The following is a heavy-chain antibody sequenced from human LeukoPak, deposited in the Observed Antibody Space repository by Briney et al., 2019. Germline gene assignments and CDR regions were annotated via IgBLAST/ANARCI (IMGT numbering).Heavy chain of an antibody. D-gene: IGHD3-22*01. V-gene: IGHV3-21*01. J-gene: IGHJ4*02. CDR2: ISSSSSYI. Sequence: GGSLRLSCAASGFTFSSYSMNWVRQAPGKGLEWVSSISSSSSYIYYADSVKGRFTISRDNAKNSLYLQMNSLRAEDTAVYYCARVTGVDYYDSSGYRGGIDYWGQGTLVTVSS. CDR3: ARVTGVDYYDSSGYRGGIDY. CDR1: GFTFSSYS.